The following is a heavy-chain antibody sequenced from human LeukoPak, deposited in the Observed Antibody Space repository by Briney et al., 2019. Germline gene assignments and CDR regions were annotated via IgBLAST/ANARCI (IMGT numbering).Heavy chain of an antibody. CDR2: IYYSGST. J-gene: IGHJ4*02. D-gene: IGHD1-26*01. CDR3: ASGARTWGFDY. Sequence: SETLSLTCTVSGGSISSHYWSWIRQPPGKGLEWIGYIYYSGSTNYNPSLKSRVTISVDTSKNQFSLKLSSVTAADTAVYYCASGARTWGFDYWGQGTLVTVSS. V-gene: IGHV4-59*11. CDR1: GGSISSHY.